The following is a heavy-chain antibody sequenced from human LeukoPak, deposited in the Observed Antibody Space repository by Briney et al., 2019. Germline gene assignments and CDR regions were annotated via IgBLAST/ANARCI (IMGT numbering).Heavy chain of an antibody. CDR1: GFTFSDYY. D-gene: IGHD2-2*01. Sequence: GGSLRLSCAASGFTFSDYYMSWIRQAPGKGLEWVSYISSSGSTIYYADSVKGRFTISRDNAKNSLYLQMNSLRAEDTAVYYCARAVVPAARDRFLEWFGSGYNWFNPWGQGTLVTVSS. CDR2: ISSSGSTI. J-gene: IGHJ5*02. V-gene: IGHV3-11*01. CDR3: ARAVVPAARDRFLEWFGSGYNWFNP.